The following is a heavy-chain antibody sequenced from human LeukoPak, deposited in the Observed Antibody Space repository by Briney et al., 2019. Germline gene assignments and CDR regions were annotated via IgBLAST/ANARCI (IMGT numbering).Heavy chain of an antibody. CDR3: ARASIVVVPAAPGDYYYYMDV. Sequence: PSETLSLTCTVSGGAINSSGYYWGWVRQPPGKGLEWIGSIFYSGSTYYSPSLKSRVTISKDASKNHFSLKLSSVTAADTAVYYCARASIVVVPAAPGDYYYYMDVWGKGTTVTVSS. J-gene: IGHJ6*03. CDR1: GGAINSSGYY. D-gene: IGHD2-2*01. CDR2: IFYSGST. V-gene: IGHV4-39*07.